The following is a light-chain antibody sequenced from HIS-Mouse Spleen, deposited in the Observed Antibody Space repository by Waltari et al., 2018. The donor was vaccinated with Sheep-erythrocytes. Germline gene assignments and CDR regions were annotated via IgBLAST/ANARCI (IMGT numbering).Light chain of an antibody. CDR1: QSISSW. J-gene: IGKJ2*01. V-gene: IGKV1-5*03. Sequence: IQMTQSPSTLSASVRDRVTITCRASQSISSWLAWYQQKPVKAHKLLIYKASSLESGVPSRFSGSGSGTEFTLTISSLQPDEFATYYCQQYNSYSRTFGQGTKLEIK. CDR3: QQYNSYSRT. CDR2: KAS.